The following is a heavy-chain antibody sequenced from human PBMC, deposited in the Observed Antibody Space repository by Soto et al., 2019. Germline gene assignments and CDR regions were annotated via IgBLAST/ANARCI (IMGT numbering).Heavy chain of an antibody. V-gene: IGHV4-34*01. Sequence: PSETLSLTCAFYGGSFSGYYWIWIRQPPGKGLEWIGEINHSGSTNYNPSLKSRVTISVDTSKNQFSLKLSSVTAADTAVYYCARGVLSSSSGRAFDIWGQGTMVTVSS. CDR3: ARGVLSSSSGRAFDI. D-gene: IGHD6-6*01. J-gene: IGHJ3*02. CDR1: GGSFSGYY. CDR2: INHSGST.